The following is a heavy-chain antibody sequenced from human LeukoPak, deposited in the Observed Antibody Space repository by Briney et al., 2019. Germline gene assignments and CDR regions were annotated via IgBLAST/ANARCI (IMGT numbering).Heavy chain of an antibody. Sequence: ASVKLSCKASGYTFTSYGISWVRQAPGQGLEWMGWISAYNGNTNYAQKLQGRVTMTTDTSTSTAYMGLRSLRSDDTAVYYCARSGMNYYDSSGYGCFDYWGQGTLVTVSS. J-gene: IGHJ4*02. CDR3: ARSGMNYYDSSGYGCFDY. D-gene: IGHD3-22*01. CDR1: GYTFTSYG. CDR2: ISAYNGNT. V-gene: IGHV1-18*01.